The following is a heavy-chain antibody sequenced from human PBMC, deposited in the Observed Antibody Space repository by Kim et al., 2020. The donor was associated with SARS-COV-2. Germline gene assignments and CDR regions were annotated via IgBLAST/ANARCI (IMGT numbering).Heavy chain of an antibody. CDR2: ISSSSSYT. CDR3: ARDSVDTMVRGVSTPYYYYYGMDV. Sequence: GGSLRLSCAASGFTFSDYYMSWIRQAPGKGLEWVSYISSSSSYTNYADSVKGRFTISRDNAKNSLYLQMNSLRAEDTAVYYCARDSVDTMVRGVSTPYYYYYGMDVWGQGTTVTVSS. CDR1: GFTFSDYY. V-gene: IGHV3-11*05. J-gene: IGHJ6*02. D-gene: IGHD3-10*01.